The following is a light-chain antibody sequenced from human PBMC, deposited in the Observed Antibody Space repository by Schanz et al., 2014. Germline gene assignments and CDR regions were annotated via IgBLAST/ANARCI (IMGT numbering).Light chain of an antibody. J-gene: IGLJ2*01. CDR2: EVS. Sequence: QSALTQPPSASGSPGQSVTISCTGTSSDVGGYNYVSWYQQHPGKAPKLMIYEVSKRPSWVPARFFGSKSGNTASLTVSGLQAEDEADYFCTSYTSSDTLVFGGGTKLTVL. CDR1: SSDVGGYNY. V-gene: IGLV2-8*01. CDR3: TSYTSSDTLV.